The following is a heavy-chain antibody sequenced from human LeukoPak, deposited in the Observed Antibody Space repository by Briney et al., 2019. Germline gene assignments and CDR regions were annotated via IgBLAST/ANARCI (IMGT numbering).Heavy chain of an antibody. V-gene: IGHV3-23*01. CDR3: AKGLTDPGYSSGWDRGESVY. CDR2: NCYCSDHT. Sequence: GGPLSLPCAASGFLYSRYPVIGPPDAPGGGGVWVAANCYCSDHTHYAHPVKGRHTISRDNPKNTLYPQMHSLRAEDTGVYYCAKGLTDPGYSSGWDRGESVYWGQGTLVTVSS. CDR1: GFLYSRYP. J-gene: IGHJ4*02. D-gene: IGHD6-19*01.